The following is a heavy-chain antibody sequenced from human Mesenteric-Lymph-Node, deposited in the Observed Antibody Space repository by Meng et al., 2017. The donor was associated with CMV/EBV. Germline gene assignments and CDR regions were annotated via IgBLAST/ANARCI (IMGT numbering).Heavy chain of an antibody. CDR3: ATSLGAYCGGDCRYGMDV. V-gene: IGHV3-23*03. Sequence: GGSLRLSCAASGFTFSSYAMSWVRQAPGKGLEWVSVVYSGGTSVYYADSVEGRFTISRDNSKNTVYLQMNSLRVEDTAIYYCATSLGAYCGGDCRYGMDVWGQGTTVTVSS. CDR1: GFTFSSYA. J-gene: IGHJ6*02. D-gene: IGHD2-21*02. CDR2: VYSGGTSV.